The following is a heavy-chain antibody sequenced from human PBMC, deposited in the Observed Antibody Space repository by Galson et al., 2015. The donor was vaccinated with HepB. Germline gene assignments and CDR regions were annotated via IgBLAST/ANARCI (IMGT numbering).Heavy chain of an antibody. V-gene: IGHV3-9*01. CDR3: AKEAFDSSGHYFEYFDL. J-gene: IGHJ4*02. CDR1: GFTFDDYA. D-gene: IGHD3-22*01. Sequence: SLRLSCAASGFTFDDYAMHWVRQAPGKGLEWISYITWNGGSVGYADSVKGRFTVSRDNAKSSLYLQMNSLRVGDTAHYYCAKEAFDSSGHYFEYFDLWGQGALVTVSS. CDR2: ITWNGGSV.